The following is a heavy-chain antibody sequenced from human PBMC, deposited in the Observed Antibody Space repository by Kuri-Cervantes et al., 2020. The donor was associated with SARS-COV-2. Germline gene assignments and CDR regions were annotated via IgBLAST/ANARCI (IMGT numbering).Heavy chain of an antibody. Sequence: SETLSLTCAVFGASLNTYSWSWIRQPPGKGLEWIREVNHSGGTKYKASLKGRVSISVDASKNQISLKLTSATAADAAVYYCARGHIGVVPSPFLGLGPHSYYYHMDVWGQGTTVTVSS. J-gene: IGHJ6*02. CDR3: ARGHIGVVPSPFLGLGPHSYYYHMDV. D-gene: IGHD2-2*01. CDR2: VNHSGGT. V-gene: IGHV4-34*01. CDR1: GASLNTYS.